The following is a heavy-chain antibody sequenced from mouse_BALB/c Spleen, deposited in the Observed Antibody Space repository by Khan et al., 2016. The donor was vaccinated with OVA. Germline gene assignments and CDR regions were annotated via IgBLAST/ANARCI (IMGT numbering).Heavy chain of an antibody. V-gene: IGHV2-6-1*01. J-gene: IGHJ4*01. Sequence: VQLQESGPGLVTPSQTLSITCTISGFSLTNYGVHWVRQSPGKGLEWLVVKWSDGSTTYNSALRSRLIISKDNSNSNVFLIMYSLETDDTAMYCCRTHPYYHCYIMDYWGQGTSVTVSS. D-gene: IGHD2-10*01. CDR3: RTHPYYHCYIMDY. CDR2: KWSDGST. CDR1: GFSLTNYG.